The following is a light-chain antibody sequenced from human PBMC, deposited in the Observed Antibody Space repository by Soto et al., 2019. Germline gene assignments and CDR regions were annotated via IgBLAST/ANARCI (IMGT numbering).Light chain of an antibody. CDR2: EVS. CDR3: SSYAGSNTHYV. V-gene: IGLV2-8*01. Sequence: QSVLTQPPSASGSPGQSVTMSCTGTGSDVGGYNYVSWYQQHPGKAPKLIIYEVSKRPSGVPDRFSGSKPGNTASLTVSGLQAEDEADYYCSSYAGSNTHYVFGIGTKVTVL. J-gene: IGLJ1*01. CDR1: GSDVGGYNY.